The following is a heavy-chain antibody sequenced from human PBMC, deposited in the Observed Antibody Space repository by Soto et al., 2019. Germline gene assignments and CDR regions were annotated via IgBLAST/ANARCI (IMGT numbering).Heavy chain of an antibody. V-gene: IGHV4-34*01. CDR3: ARMTVVVPAAFYYYYYYMDV. D-gene: IGHD2-2*01. CDR1: GGSFSGYY. CDR2: INHSGST. Sequence: SETLSLTCAVYGGSFSGYYWSWIRQPPGKGLEWIGEINHSGSTNYNPSLKSRVTISVDTSKNQFSLKLSSVTAADTAVYYCARMTVVVPAAFYYYYYYMDVWGKGTTVTVSS. J-gene: IGHJ6*03.